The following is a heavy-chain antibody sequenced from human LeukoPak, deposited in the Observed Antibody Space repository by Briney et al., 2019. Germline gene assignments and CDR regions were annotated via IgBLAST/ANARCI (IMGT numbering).Heavy chain of an antibody. D-gene: IGHD5-18*01. V-gene: IGHV4-59*01. J-gene: IGHJ4*02. CDR2: IYYSGGT. Sequence: SETLSLTCTVSGGSISSYYWSWIRQPPGKGLEWIGYIYYSGGTNYNTSLKSRVTISVDTSKNQFSLKLTSVTAADTALYYCAGERGYRYGVDYWGQGTLVTVSS. CDR1: GGSISSYY. CDR3: AGERGYRYGVDY.